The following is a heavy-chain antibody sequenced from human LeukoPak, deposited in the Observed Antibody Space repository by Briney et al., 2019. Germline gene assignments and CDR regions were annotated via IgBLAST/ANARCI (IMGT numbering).Heavy chain of an antibody. CDR2: ISYDGSNK. J-gene: IGHJ4*02. V-gene: IGHV3-30-3*01. CDR3: ARGPLYGDYLSY. D-gene: IGHD4-17*01. CDR1: GFTFSRYN. Sequence: GGSLRLSCAASGFTFSRYNMNWVRQAPGKGLEWVAVISYDGSNKYYADSVKGRFTISRDNSKNTLYLQMNSLRAEDTAVYYCARGPLYGDYLSYWGQGTLVTVSS.